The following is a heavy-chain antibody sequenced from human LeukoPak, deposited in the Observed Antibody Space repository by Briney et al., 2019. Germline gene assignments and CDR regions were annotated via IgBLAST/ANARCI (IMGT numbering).Heavy chain of an antibody. CDR3: ARGAASSGYYYYGMDV. CDR1: GGSFSSYA. CDR2: IIPIFGTA. V-gene: IGHV1-69*13. J-gene: IGHJ6*02. Sequence: VASVKVSCKASGGSFSSYAISWVRQAPGQGLEWMGGIIPIFGTANYAQKFQGRVTITADESTSTAYMELSSLRSEDTAVYYCARGAASSGYYYYGMDVWGQWTTVTVSS. D-gene: IGHD3-10*01.